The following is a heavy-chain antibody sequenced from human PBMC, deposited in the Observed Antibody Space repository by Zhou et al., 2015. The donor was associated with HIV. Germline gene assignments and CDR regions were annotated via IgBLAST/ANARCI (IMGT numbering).Heavy chain of an antibody. D-gene: IGHD2-2*01. CDR3: ARGGYQLRKGAPDY. V-gene: IGHV3-30-3*01. CDR2: ISYDGSNK. Sequence: QVQLVESGGGLVQPGRSLRLSCAASGFTFSSYAIHWVRQAPGKGLEWVAVISYDGSNKYYADSVKGRFTISRDNSKNTVYLQMNSLRAEDTAVYYCARGGYQLRKGAPDYWGQGTLVTVSS. J-gene: IGHJ4*02. CDR1: GFTFSSYA.